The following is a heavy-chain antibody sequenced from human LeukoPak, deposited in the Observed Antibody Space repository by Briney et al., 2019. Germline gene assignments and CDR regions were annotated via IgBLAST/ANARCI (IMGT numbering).Heavy chain of an antibody. J-gene: IGHJ3*02. D-gene: IGHD5-24*01. CDR1: GFNFSAYW. Sequence: GGSLRLSCVASGFNFSAYWMHWVRQAPGKGLVWVSRINSDGSSTTYADSVKGRFTISRDNAKNTLYLQMNSLRAEDTAVYYCARPTEMATIRDAFDIWGQGTMVTVSS. CDR3: ARPTEMATIRDAFDI. CDR2: INSDGSST. V-gene: IGHV3-74*01.